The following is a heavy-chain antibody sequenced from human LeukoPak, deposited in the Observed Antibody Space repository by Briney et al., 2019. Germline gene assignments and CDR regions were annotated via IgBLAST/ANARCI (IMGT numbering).Heavy chain of an antibody. Sequence: GGSLRLSCAASGFTFNNYAMHWVRQAPGKGLEWVAVISYDGSNKYYADSVKGRFTISRDNSKNTLYLQMNSLRAEDTAVYYCASQSTVTKDYYYGMDVWGQGTTVTVSS. CDR3: ASQSTVTKDYYYGMDV. D-gene: IGHD4-17*01. CDR1: GFTFNNYA. J-gene: IGHJ6*02. V-gene: IGHV3-30*14. CDR2: ISYDGSNK.